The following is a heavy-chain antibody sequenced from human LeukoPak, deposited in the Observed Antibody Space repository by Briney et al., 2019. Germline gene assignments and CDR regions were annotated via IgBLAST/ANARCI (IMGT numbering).Heavy chain of an antibody. CDR2: INHSGST. CDR1: GGSFSGYY. CDR3: ARSPPRLRYFDFDPADAFDI. V-gene: IGHV4-34*01. D-gene: IGHD3-9*01. Sequence: PSETLSLTCAVYGGSFSGYYWSWIRQPPGKGLEWIGEINHSGSTNYNPSLKSRVTISVDTSKNQFSLKLSSVTAADTAVYYCARSPPRLRYFDFDPADAFDIWGQGTMVTVSS. J-gene: IGHJ3*02.